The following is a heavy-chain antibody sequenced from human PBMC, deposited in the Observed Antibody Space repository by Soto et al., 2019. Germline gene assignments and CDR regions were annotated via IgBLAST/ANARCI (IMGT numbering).Heavy chain of an antibody. CDR3: ARFLWSDTSLYYFDY. V-gene: IGHV2-5*02. J-gene: IGHJ4*02. D-gene: IGHD3-3*01. Sequence: QITLKESGPTLVKPTQTLTLTCTFSGFSLTGSGVGVGWIRQPPGKALEWLALIYWDDDKRYSPSLKSRLTITKAPSKNQVALTVTNMDPVDTATYYCARFLWSDTSLYYFDYWGQGTLVTVSS. CDR1: GFSLTGSGVG. CDR2: IYWDDDK.